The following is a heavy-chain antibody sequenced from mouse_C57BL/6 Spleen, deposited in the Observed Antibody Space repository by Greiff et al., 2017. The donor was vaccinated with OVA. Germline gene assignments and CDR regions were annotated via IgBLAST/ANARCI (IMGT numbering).Heavy chain of an antibody. Sequence: EVHLVESGGGLVKPGGSLKLSCAASGFTFSDYGMHWVRQAPEKGLEWVAYISSGRSTIYYADTVKGRFTISRDNAKNTLFLQMTSLRSEDTAMYYCANGNYGYWGQGTTLTVSA. CDR2: ISSGRSTI. J-gene: IGHJ2*01. CDR1: GFTFSDYG. V-gene: IGHV5-17*01. CDR3: ANGNYGY. D-gene: IGHD2-1*01.